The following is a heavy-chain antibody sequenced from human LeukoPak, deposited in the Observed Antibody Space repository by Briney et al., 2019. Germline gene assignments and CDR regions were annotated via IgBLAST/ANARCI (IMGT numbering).Heavy chain of an antibody. D-gene: IGHD3-10*01. V-gene: IGHV3-23*01. J-gene: IGHJ4*02. CDR2: ISGSGSGGNI. Sequence: GGSLRLSCTASGFTFSSHTMSWVRQAPGKGLEWVSGISGSGSGGNIYYADSVKGRFTISRDNSKNTLYLQMNSLRVGDTAVYYCAKDLVYDSTWFVREYYFDYWGQGTLVTVSS. CDR1: GFTFSSHT. CDR3: AKDLVYDSTWFVREYYFDY.